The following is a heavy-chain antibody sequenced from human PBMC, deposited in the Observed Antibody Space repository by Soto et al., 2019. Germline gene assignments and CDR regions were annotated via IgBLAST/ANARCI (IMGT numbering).Heavy chain of an antibody. V-gene: IGHV4-4*02. D-gene: IGHD5-18*01. CDR2: IYHSGST. CDR3: ARTPQEDTAMVQFDY. Sequence: SETLSLTCAVSGGSISSSNWWSWVRQPPGKGLEWIGEIYHSGSTNYNPSLKSRVTISVDKSKNQFSLKLSSVTAADTAVYYCARTPQEDTAMVQFDYWGQGTLVTVSS. J-gene: IGHJ4*02. CDR1: GGSISSSNW.